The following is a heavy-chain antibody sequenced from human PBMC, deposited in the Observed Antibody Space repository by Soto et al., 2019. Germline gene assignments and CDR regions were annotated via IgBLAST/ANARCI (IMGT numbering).Heavy chain of an antibody. V-gene: IGHV1-18*01. CDR3: ARVVPGAEAWFGP. J-gene: IGHJ5*02. Sequence: ASVKVSWKTSGYTFSNYGITWGRQAPGQPLEWLGWISLYSDGTNYAQKFQGRVSMTTDTSTTTAYMELRSLRSDDTAVYYCARVVPGAEAWFGPWGQGTLVTVSS. CDR1: GYTFSNYG. D-gene: IGHD2-2*01. CDR2: ISLYSDGT.